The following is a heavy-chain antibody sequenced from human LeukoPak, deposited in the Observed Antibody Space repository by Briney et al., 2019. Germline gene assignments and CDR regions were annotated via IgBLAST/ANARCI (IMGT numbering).Heavy chain of an antibody. CDR3: ARSGPTVLWSKYFDY. D-gene: IGHD3-10*01. Sequence: GGSLRLSCAASGFTVNTFYMSWVRQAPGKGLEWVSVLYTAGVTYYAASVQGRFTISRDTSKNTLFLQMDDLRADNTATYYCARSGPTVLWSKYFDYWGQGALVTVSS. J-gene: IGHJ4*02. CDR2: LYTAGVT. CDR1: GFTVNTFY. V-gene: IGHV3-66*01.